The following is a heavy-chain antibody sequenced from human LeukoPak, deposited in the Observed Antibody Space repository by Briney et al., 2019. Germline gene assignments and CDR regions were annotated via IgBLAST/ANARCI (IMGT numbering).Heavy chain of an antibody. CDR3: ARNTYYYGSGSLATSYYYYGMDV. J-gene: IGHJ6*02. CDR1: GGTFSSYA. Sequence: GASAKVSCKASGGTFSSYAISWVRQAPGQGLEWMGRIIPILGIANYAQKFQGRVTITADKSTSTAYMELSSLRSEDTAVYYCARNTYYYGSGSLATSYYYYGMDVWGQGTTVTVSS. D-gene: IGHD3-10*01. CDR2: IIPILGIA. V-gene: IGHV1-69*04.